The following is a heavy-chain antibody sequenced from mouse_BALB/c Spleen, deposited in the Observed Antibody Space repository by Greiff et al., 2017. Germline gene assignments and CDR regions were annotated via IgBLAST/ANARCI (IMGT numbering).Heavy chain of an antibody. CDR3: ARGDYDYGSGLAY. D-gene: IGHD2-4*01. CDR2: IWAGGST. CDR1: GFSLTSYG. Sequence: QVQLKESGPGLVAPSQSLSITCTVSGFSLTSYGVHWVRQPPGKGLEWLGVIWAGGSTNYNSALMSRLSICKDNSKSQVFLKMNSLQTDDTAMYYCARGDYDYGSGLAYWGQGTLVTVSA. J-gene: IGHJ3*01. V-gene: IGHV2-9*02.